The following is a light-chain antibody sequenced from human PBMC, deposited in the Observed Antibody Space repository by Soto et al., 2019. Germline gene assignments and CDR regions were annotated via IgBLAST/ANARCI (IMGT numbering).Light chain of an antibody. J-gene: IGKJ4*01. CDR1: QSIFYSPNNKNF. CDR2: WAS. CDR3: QQYYGSRLH. V-gene: IGKV4-1*01. Sequence: DIFMTQSSDSLAVSLGKRATINCKSSQSIFYSPNNKNFLAWYQQKPGQPPKLLIYWASTRESGVPDRFSGSESGTDFTLTISSLQAEDVAVYYCQQYYGSRLHFSGGTK.